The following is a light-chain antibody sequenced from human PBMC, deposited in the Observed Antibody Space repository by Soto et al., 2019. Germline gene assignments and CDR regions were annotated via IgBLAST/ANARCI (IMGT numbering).Light chain of an antibody. J-gene: IGKJ4*01. Sequence: DIVMTQSPDSLAVSLGERATINCKSSQSVLSSSNNKNFLAWFQQRPGQPPKFLIYWASTRESGVPDRFSGSGSGTDFTLTISSLQAEDVAVYYCQQYYAAPLPFCGGTKLEIK. CDR1: QSVLSSSNNKNF. CDR3: QQYYAAPLP. CDR2: WAS. V-gene: IGKV4-1*01.